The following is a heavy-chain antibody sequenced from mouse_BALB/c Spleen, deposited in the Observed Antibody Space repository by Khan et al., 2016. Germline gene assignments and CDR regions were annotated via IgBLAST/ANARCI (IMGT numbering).Heavy chain of an antibody. Sequence: EVQLQESGPGLVKPSQSLSLTCTVTGYSITSDYAWNWIRQFPGNKLEWMGYIGYSGSTRYNPYLKSRISITRDSSKNQFFLQLNSVTTEDTATYYCALLRLAYWGQGTLVTVAA. CDR2: IGYSGST. CDR1: GYSITSDYA. CDR3: ALLRLAY. V-gene: IGHV3-2*02. J-gene: IGHJ3*01. D-gene: IGHD1-2*01.